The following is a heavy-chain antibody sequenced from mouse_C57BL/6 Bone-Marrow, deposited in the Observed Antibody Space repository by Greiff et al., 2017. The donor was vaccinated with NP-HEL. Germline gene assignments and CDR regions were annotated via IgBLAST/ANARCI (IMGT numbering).Heavy chain of an antibody. CDR2: ISSGGSYT. CDR1: GFTFSSYG. Sequence: DVKLVESGGDLVKPGGSLKLSCAASGFTFSSYGMSWVRQTPDKRLEWVATISSGGSYTYYPDSVKGRFTISRDNAKNTLYLQMSSLKSEDTAMYYCARHVPTVVPFAYWGQGTLVTVSA. J-gene: IGHJ3*01. CDR3: ARHVPTVVPFAY. V-gene: IGHV5-6*02. D-gene: IGHD1-1*01.